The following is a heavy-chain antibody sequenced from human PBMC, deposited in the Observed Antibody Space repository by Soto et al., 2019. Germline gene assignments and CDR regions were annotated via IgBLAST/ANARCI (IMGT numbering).Heavy chain of an antibody. CDR3: ATSLGYCTNGVCYRGHFAFDP. D-gene: IGHD2-8*01. V-gene: IGHV3-23*01. CDR1: GFTFSSYA. CDR2: ISGSGGST. Sequence: EVQLLESGGGLVQPGGSLRLSCAASGFTFSSYAMSWVRQAPGKGLEWVSAISGSGGSTYYADSVKGRFTISRDNSKNTLYLQMNSLRAEDTAVYYCATSLGYCTNGVCYRGHFAFDPWGQGTLVTISS. J-gene: IGHJ5*02.